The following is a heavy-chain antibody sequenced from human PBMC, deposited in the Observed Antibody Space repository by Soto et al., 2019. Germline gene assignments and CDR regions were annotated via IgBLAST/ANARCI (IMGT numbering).Heavy chain of an antibody. CDR2: ISAYNGNT. J-gene: IGHJ5*02. CDR1: GYTFTSYD. Sequence: ASVKVSCKASGYTFTSYDISWVRQAPGQGLEWMGWISAYNGNTNYAQKLQGRVTMTTDTSTSTAYMELRSLRSDNTAVYYCARVVTIYNGYWFDPWGQGTLVTVSS. CDR3: ARVVTIYNGYWFDP. D-gene: IGHD3-3*01. V-gene: IGHV1-18*01.